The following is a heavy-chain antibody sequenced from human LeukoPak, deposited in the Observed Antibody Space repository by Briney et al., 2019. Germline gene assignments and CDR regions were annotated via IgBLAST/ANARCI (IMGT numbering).Heavy chain of an antibody. J-gene: IGHJ6*02. CDR3: AREEGYCSGGSCYYDHYYYGMDV. CDR2: ISSSSYI. CDR1: GFTFSSYS. D-gene: IGHD2-15*01. V-gene: IGHV3-21*01. Sequence: SGGSLRLSCAASGFTFSSYSMNWVRQAPGKGLEWVSSISSSSYIYYADSVKGRFTISRDNAKNSLYLQMNSLRAEDTAVYYCAREEGYCSGGSCYYDHYYYGMDVWGQGTTVTVSS.